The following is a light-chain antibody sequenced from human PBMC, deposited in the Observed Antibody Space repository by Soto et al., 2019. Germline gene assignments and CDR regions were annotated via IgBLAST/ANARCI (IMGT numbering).Light chain of an antibody. Sequence: QSALTQPASESGSPGQAITISCTGTSSDVGSYNLVSWYQQHPGKVPKVIIYDVSQRPSGVSNRFSGSKSGNTAYLTISGLQAEDEADYYCCSYVGRSPHVVFGGGTKVTVL. CDR2: DVS. J-gene: IGLJ2*01. V-gene: IGLV2-23*02. CDR3: CSYVGRSPHVV. CDR1: SSDVGSYNL.